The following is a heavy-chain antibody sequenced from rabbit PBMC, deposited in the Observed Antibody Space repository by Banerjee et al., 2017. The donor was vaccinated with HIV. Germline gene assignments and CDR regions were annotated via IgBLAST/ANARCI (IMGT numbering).Heavy chain of an antibody. J-gene: IGHJ2*01. D-gene: IGHD4-1*01. Sequence: QLKETGGGLVQPGGSLTLSCKASGFDFSSYYMNWVRQAPGKGLEWIGRIYAGKGSSDYANWVNGRFTISSDSAQNTVDLQMNSLTAADTATYFCARDRGSGWGDAIDPWGPGTLVTVS. CDR3: ARDRGSGWGDAIDP. CDR1: GFDFSSYY. V-gene: IGHV1S7*01. CDR2: IYAGKGSS.